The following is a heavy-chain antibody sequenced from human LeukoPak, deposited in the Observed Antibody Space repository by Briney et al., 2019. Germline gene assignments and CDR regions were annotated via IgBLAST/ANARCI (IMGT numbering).Heavy chain of an antibody. V-gene: IGHV3-7*03. J-gene: IGHJ4*02. CDR3: ARDPAWGALDY. Sequence: PGGSLRLSCAASGFSFSSSWMSWVRQAPGEGLQWVANIMVDGSQEYYVDSVKGRFTISRDNAKNLLYLQMNNLRADDTAAYYCARDPAWGALDYWGQGTLVTVS. D-gene: IGHD7-27*01. CDR2: IMVDGSQE. CDR1: GFSFSSSW.